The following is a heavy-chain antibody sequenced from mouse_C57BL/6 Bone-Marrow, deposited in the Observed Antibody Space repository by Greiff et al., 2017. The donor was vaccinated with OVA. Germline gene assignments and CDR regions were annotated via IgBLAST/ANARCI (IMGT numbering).Heavy chain of an antibody. V-gene: IGHV1-63*01. Sequence: QVQLQQSGAELVRPGTSVKMSCKASGYTFTNYWIGWAKQRPGHGLEWIGDIYPGGGYTNSNEKFKGKATLTADKSSSPAYMQFSSLQSEDSAIYYCASSDGSGYGYLDYWGQGTTLTVSS. CDR3: ASSDGSGYGYLDY. CDR1: GYTFTNYW. D-gene: IGHD3-2*02. J-gene: IGHJ2*01. CDR2: IYPGGGYT.